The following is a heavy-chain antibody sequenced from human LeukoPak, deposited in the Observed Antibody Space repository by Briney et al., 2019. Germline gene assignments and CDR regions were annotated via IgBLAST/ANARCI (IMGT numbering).Heavy chain of an antibody. J-gene: IGHJ4*02. CDR3: ARDQPGDFLDY. CDR2: IYYSGST. Sequence: SQTLSLTCTVSGGSISSGDYYWSWIRQPPGKCLEWIGYIYYSGSTYYNPSLKSRVTISVDTSKNQFSLKLSSVTAADTAVYYCARDQPGDFLDYWGQGTLVTVSS. D-gene: IGHD4-17*01. V-gene: IGHV4-30-4*08. CDR1: GGSISSGDYY.